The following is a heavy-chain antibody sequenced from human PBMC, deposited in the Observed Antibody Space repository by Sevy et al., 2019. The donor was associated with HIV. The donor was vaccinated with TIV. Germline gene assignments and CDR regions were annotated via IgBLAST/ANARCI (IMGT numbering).Heavy chain of an antibody. J-gene: IGHJ4*02. V-gene: IGHV3-21*01. D-gene: IGHD1-26*01. CDR1: GFTFSSYS. CDR2: ISSSSSYI. CDR3: ARLSAAGPGATDY. Sequence: GGSLRLSCAASGFTFSSYSMNWVRQAPGKGLEWVSSISSSSSYIYYADSVKGRFTISRDNAKNSLYLQMNSLRAEATAVYYCARLSAAGPGATDYWGQGTLVTVSS.